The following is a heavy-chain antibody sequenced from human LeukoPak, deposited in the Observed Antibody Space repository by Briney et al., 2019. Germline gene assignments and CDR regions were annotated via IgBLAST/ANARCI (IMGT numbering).Heavy chain of an antibody. CDR2: IRSKAYGGTT. D-gene: IGHD2-2*01. V-gene: IGHV3-49*04. CDR1: GFTFGDYA. Sequence: PGRSLRLSCTASGFTFGDYAMSWVRQAPGKGLEWVGFIRSKAYGGTTEYAASVKGRFTISRDDSKSIAYLQMNSLKTEDTAVYYCTRVGKYQLPYSYMDVWGKGTTVTVSS. J-gene: IGHJ6*03. CDR3: TRVGKYQLPYSYMDV.